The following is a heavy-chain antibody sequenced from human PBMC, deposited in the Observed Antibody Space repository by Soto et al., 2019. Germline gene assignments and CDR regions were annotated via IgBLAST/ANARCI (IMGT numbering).Heavy chain of an antibody. CDR1: GYTFTSYG. CDR2: ISAYNGNT. D-gene: IGHD5-12*01. CDR3: AREDSGYDFMAGGAFDI. Sequence: ASVKVSCKASGYTFTSYGISWVRQAPGQGLEWMGWISAYNGNTNYAQKLQGRVTMTTDTSTSTAYMELRSLRSDDTAVYYCAREDSGYDFMAGGAFDIWGQGTMVTVSS. J-gene: IGHJ3*02. V-gene: IGHV1-18*01.